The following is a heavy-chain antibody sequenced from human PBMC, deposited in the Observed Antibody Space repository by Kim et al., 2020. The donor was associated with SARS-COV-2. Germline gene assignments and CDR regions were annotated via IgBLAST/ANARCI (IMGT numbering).Heavy chain of an antibody. V-gene: IGHV3-74*01. CDR2: INLEGKT. CDR1: GFTFRDYW. Sequence: GGSLRLSCEASGFTFRDYWMHWVRQPPGQGLMWVSRINLEGKTIYADSVKGRFTISRDNAKNTLYLQMDSLRVEDTAVYYCTREPNAKFSPWGQGTLVTVSS. J-gene: IGHJ4*01. CDR3: TREPNAKFSP.